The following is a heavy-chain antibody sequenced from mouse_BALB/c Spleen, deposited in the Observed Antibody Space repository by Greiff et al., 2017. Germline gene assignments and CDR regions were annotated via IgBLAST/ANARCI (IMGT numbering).Heavy chain of an antibody. CDR1: GFTFSSYG. J-gene: IGHJ2*01. V-gene: IGHV5-6-3*01. CDR2: INSNGGST. Sequence: EVKLQESGGGLVQPGGSLKLSCAASGFTFSSYGMSWVRQTPDKRLELVATINSNGGSTYYPDSVKGRFTISRDNAKNTLYLQMSSLKSEDTAMYYCARDRGGTGDYWGQGTTLTVSS. CDR3: ARDRGGTGDY. D-gene: IGHD4-1*01.